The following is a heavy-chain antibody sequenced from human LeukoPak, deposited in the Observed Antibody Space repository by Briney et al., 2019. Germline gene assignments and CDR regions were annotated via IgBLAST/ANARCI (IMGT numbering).Heavy chain of an antibody. CDR1: GFTVSTNY. Sequence: GESLRLSCAASGFTVSTNYMNWVRQAPGKGLEWISVIYSGGSTYYADSVKGRFTISRDNSKNTLYLQMNSLRAEDTAVYYCARDTVTTFRFRDYYYYGMDVWGQGTTVTVSS. J-gene: IGHJ6*02. CDR2: IYSGGST. CDR3: ARDTVTTFRFRDYYYYGMDV. D-gene: IGHD4-17*01. V-gene: IGHV3-53*01.